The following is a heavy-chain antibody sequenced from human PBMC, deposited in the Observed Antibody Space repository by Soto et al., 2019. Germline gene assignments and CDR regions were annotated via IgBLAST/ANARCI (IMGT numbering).Heavy chain of an antibody. D-gene: IGHD4-17*01. CDR3: ARHGGDYRDHFDY. CDR1: GGSISSSSYY. V-gene: IGHV4-39*01. J-gene: IGHJ4*02. Sequence: TLSLTCTVSGGSISSSSYYWGWIRQPPGKGLEWMGSIYYSGSTYYNPSLKSRVTISVDTSQHQVSLKLSSVTAPDTAVYYCARHGGDYRDHFDYWGQGTLVTVS. CDR2: IYYSGST.